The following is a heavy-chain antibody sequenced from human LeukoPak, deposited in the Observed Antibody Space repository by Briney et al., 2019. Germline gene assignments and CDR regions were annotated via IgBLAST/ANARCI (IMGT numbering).Heavy chain of an antibody. J-gene: IGHJ4*02. V-gene: IGHV3-21*01. CDR1: GFTFSSYS. D-gene: IGHD2-15*01. CDR3: ATAEKDIDNDY. CDR2: ISSSSSYI. Sequence: GGSLRLSCATSGFTFSSYSMNWVRQTPGKGLEWVSSISSSSSYIYYADSVKGRFTISRDNAKNSLYLQMNSLRAEDTAVYYCATAEKDIDNDYWGQGTLVTVSS.